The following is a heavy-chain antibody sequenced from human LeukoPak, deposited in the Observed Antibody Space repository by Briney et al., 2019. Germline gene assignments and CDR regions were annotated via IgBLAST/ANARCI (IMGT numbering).Heavy chain of an antibody. V-gene: IGHV3-23*01. D-gene: IGHD2-15*01. Sequence: GGSLRLSCAASGFTFSGSGMSWVRQAPGKGLEWISSPGDSDGSTYYADSLKGRFTISRDNSKNTLYLQMNNLRAEDTAVYYCGKGGCRGTCNPLAYWGQGALVTVSP. CDR3: GKGGCRGTCNPLAY. CDR1: GFTFSGSG. J-gene: IGHJ4*02. CDR2: PGDSDGST.